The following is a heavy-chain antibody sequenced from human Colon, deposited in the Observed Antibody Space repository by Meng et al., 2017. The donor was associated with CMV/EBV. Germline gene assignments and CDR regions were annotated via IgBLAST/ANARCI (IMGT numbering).Heavy chain of an antibody. J-gene: IGHJ3*01. D-gene: IGHD6-6*01. Sequence: GGSLRLSCVASGFPFSNHLMHWVRQAPGQGLEWVASILYAGNNQYYEDSLKGRFTISRDNSENTLYLQMNSLTPDDTAVYHCAYGGGQLRPVWGRGTVVTVSS. CDR1: GFPFSNHL. CDR2: ILYAGNNQ. V-gene: IGHV3-30*02. CDR3: AYGGGQLRPV.